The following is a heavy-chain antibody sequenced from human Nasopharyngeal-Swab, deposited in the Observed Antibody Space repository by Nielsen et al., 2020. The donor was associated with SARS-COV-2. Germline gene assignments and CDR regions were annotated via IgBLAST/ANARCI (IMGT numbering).Heavy chain of an antibody. Sequence: SETLSLTCAVYGGSFSGYYRSWIRQPPGKGLEWIGEINHSGSTNYNPSLKSRVTISVDTSKNQFSLKLSSVTAADTAVYYCARVLRSGSYYAFDIWGQGTMVTVSS. CDR2: INHSGST. J-gene: IGHJ3*02. V-gene: IGHV4-34*01. D-gene: IGHD3-10*01. CDR3: ARVLRSGSYYAFDI. CDR1: GGSFSGYY.